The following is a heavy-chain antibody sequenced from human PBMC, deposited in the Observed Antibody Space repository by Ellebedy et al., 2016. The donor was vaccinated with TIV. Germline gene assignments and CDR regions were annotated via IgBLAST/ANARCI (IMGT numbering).Heavy chain of an antibody. J-gene: IGHJ6*02. D-gene: IGHD5-12*01. CDR1: GGSISSSNW. CDR3: ARDHSTGYSGYDYYYYYGMDV. V-gene: IGHV4-4*02. CDR2: IYHSGST. Sequence: MPSETLSLTCAVSGGSISSSNWWSWVRQPPGKVLEWIGEIYHSGSTNYNPSLKSRVTISVDKSKNQFSLKLSSVTAADTAVYYCARDHSTGYSGYDYYYYYGMDVWGQGTTVTVSS.